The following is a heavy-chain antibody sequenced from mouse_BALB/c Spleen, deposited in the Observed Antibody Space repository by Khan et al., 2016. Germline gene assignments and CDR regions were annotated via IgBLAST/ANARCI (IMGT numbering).Heavy chain of an antibody. CDR2: ISFSCNS. D-gene: IGHD2-3*01. V-gene: IGHV3-2*02. Sequence: EVQLQESGPGLVKPSQSLSLTCTVTGFSIISDFAWNWIRQFPGNKLEWLGYISFSCNSHYNPSLKSRISITRDTSKNQFFLQLNSVTTEDTAISSWAYDGYYASFTSWGQGTLVTVSA. CDR1: GFSIISDFA. CDR3: AYDGYYASFTS. J-gene: IGHJ3*01.